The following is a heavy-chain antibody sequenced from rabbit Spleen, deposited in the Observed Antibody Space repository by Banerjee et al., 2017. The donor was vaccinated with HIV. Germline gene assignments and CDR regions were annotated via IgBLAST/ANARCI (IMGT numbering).Heavy chain of an antibody. D-gene: IGHD1-1*01. CDR1: GVSFSTSNY. CDR2: VDTGSSGFT. Sequence: QSLEESGGDLVKPGASLTLTCTASGVSFSTSNYMCWVRQAPGKGLEWIACVDTGSSGFTYFASWAKGRFTISKTSSTTVTLQMTSLTAADTATYFCARDLVAVIGWNFYLWGQGTLVTVS. J-gene: IGHJ3*01. CDR3: ARDLVAVIGWNFYL. V-gene: IGHV1S40*01.